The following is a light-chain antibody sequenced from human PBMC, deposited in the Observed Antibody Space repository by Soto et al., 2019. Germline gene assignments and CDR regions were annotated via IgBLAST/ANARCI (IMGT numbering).Light chain of an antibody. J-gene: IGLJ3*02. Sequence: QLVLTQPPSVSGAPGQRVTISCTGSSSNIGAGYDIHWYQQLPGTAPKLLVYGNTHRPSGVPDRFSGSKSGTSASLAITGRQAEDEAHYYCQSYDNSLSGWVFGGGTKVTVL. CDR2: GNT. V-gene: IGLV1-40*01. CDR1: SSNIGAGYD. CDR3: QSYDNSLSGWV.